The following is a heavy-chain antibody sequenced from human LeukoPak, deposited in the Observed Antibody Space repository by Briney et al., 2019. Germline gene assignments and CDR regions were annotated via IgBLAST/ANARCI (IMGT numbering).Heavy chain of an antibody. J-gene: IGHJ3*02. Sequence: SGPTLVKPTQTLTLTSTFSGFSLSTSGVGVGWIRQPPGKALEWLALIYWNDGKRYSPSLKSRLTITKDTSKNQVVLTMTNMDPVDTATYYCGQTSSNDAFDIWGQGTMVTVSS. CDR2: IYWNDGK. CDR1: GFSLSTSGVG. CDR3: GQTSSNDAFDI. V-gene: IGHV2-5*01.